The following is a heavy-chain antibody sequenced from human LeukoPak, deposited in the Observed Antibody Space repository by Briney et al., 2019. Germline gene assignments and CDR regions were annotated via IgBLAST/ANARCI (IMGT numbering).Heavy chain of an antibody. Sequence: PGGSLRLSCAASGFTFSSYSMNWVRQAPGKGLEWVSAISGSGGSTYYAGSVKGRFTISRDNSKNTLYLQMNSLRAEDTAVYYCAKDRTPFYGDYKLNWFDPWGQGTLVTVSS. J-gene: IGHJ5*02. CDR3: AKDRTPFYGDYKLNWFDP. CDR1: GFTFSSYS. CDR2: ISGSGGST. V-gene: IGHV3-23*01. D-gene: IGHD4-17*01.